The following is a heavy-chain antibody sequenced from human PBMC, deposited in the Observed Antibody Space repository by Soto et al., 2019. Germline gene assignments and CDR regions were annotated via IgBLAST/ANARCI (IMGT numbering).Heavy chain of an antibody. CDR3: GRGGYYDSSGSRNYHYYGMDV. CDR2: ISPYNEYT. CDR1: GYTFISYG. V-gene: IGHV1-18*01. J-gene: IGHJ6*01. D-gene: IGHD3-22*01. Sequence: QVQLVQSGAEVKKPGASVKVLCKASGYTFISYGVNWVRQSPGRGLEWMGWISPYNEYTYYAQNLQGRVIMTTDTSTSTAYMELRGLRSDDTAVYYCGRGGYYDSSGSRNYHYYGMDVWGQGTTVTVSS.